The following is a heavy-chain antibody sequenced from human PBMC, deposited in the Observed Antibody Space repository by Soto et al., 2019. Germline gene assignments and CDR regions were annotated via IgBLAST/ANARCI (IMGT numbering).Heavy chain of an antibody. Sequence: QVQLVESGGGVVQPGRSLRLSCAASGFIFSRYGMHWVRQAPGKGLEWVAVISYDGSNKYYAESVKGRFIISRDKSENTLYLQMNSLRAEDTAVYYCAKDLGSGKPYYYYAMDVGGQGTTVTVSS. V-gene: IGHV3-30*18. CDR2: ISYDGSNK. CDR3: AKDLGSGKPYYYYAMDV. D-gene: IGHD3-10*01. CDR1: GFIFSRYG. J-gene: IGHJ6*02.